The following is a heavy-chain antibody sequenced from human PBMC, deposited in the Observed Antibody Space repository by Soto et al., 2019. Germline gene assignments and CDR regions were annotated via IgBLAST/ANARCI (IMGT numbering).Heavy chain of an antibody. J-gene: IGHJ6*02. CDR3: AADPGTSYYYYYGMDV. D-gene: IGHD1-7*01. Sequence: ASVKVSCKASGFTFTSSAVQWVRQARGQRLEWIGRIVVGSGNTNYAQKFQERVTITRDMSTSTAYMELSSLRSEDTAVYYCAADPGTSYYYYYGMDVWGQGTTVTVSS. V-gene: IGHV1-58*01. CDR1: GFTFTSSA. CDR2: IVVGSGNT.